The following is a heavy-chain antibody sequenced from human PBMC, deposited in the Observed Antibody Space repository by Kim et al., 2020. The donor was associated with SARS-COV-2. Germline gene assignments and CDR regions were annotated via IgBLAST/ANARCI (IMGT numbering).Heavy chain of an antibody. CDR3: ATGGYNWNDGPFDI. Sequence: ASVKVSCKVSGYTLTELSMHWVRQAPGKGLEWMGGFDPEDGETIYAQKFQGRVTMTEDTSTDTAYMELSSLRSEDTAVYYCATGGYNWNDGPFDIWGQGTMVTVSS. J-gene: IGHJ3*02. D-gene: IGHD1-20*01. CDR1: GYTLTELS. V-gene: IGHV1-24*01. CDR2: FDPEDGET.